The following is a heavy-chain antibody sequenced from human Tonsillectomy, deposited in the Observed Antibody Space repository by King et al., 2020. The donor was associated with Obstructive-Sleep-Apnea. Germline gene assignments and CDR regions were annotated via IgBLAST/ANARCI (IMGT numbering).Heavy chain of an antibody. CDR1: GYTFTGYY. Sequence: QLVQSGTEVKKPGASVKVSCKASGYTFTGYYMHWVRQAPGQGLEWMGWINPNSGGTNYAQKFQGKVTMTRDSSINTAYLELGVLRFDDTAVYYWARGGAVASTFWPNWFDPWGQGTQVTVSS. D-gene: IGHD6-19*01. J-gene: IGHJ5*02. CDR3: ARGGAVASTFWPNWFDP. V-gene: IGHV1-2*02. CDR2: INPNSGGT.